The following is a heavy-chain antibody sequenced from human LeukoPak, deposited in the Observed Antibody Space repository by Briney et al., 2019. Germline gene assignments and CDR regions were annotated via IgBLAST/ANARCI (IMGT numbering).Heavy chain of an antibody. CDR3: ARASPGYCSSTSCYSTYFDY. D-gene: IGHD2-2*01. CDR1: GFTFSSYA. J-gene: IGHJ4*02. V-gene: IGHV3-7*04. Sequence: PGGSLRLSCAASGFTFSSYAMSWVRQAPGKGLEWVANIKQDGSEKYYVDSVKGRFTISRDNAKNSLYLQMNSLRAEDTAVYYCARASPGYCSSTSCYSTYFDYWGQGTLVTVSS. CDR2: IKQDGSEK.